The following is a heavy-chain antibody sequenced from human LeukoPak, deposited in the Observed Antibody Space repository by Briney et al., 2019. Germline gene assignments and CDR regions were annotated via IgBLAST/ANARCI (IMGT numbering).Heavy chain of an antibody. Sequence: SETLSLTCTVSGGSISSYYWSWIRQPAGKPLEWIGRIYASGCTNYNPSLQSRVTVSVDTSKNQFSLKLTSVTAADTAFYYCARVHDFNWLDPWGQGTLVTVSS. D-gene: IGHD1-1*01. J-gene: IGHJ5*02. CDR1: GGSISSYY. CDR2: IYASGCT. CDR3: ARVHDFNWLDP. V-gene: IGHV4-4*07.